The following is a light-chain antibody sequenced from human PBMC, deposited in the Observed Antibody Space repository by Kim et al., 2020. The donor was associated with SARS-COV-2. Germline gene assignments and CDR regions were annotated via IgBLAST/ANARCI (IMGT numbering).Light chain of an antibody. V-gene: IGKV1-5*03. CDR1: QTIDSW. CDR3: QQYTTYSWT. Sequence: DIQMTQSPSTLSASVGDRVTITCRASQTIDSWLAWYQQKPGKPPKVLIYQASILESGVPSRFSGSGSGTQFTLTISSLQPDDFATYFCQQYTTYSWTFGQGTKVDIK. CDR2: QAS. J-gene: IGKJ1*01.